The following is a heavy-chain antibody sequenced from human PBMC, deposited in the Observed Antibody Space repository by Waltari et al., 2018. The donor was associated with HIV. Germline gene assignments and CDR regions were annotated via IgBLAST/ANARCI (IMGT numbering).Heavy chain of an antibody. CDR1: GYSFDSYW. CDR2: IYPGDSDT. J-gene: IGHJ3*02. Sequence: EGQLVQSGAEVKKPGESLKISCKGSGYSFDSYWVDWVRQLPGKGLECMGIIYPGDSDTRYRPSFQGPVTISADKSISTAYLQWNSLQASDTAIYYCARRKKDYYDSSGHYERGAFDIWGQGTMVTVSA. CDR3: ARRKKDYYDSSGHYERGAFDI. D-gene: IGHD3-22*01. V-gene: IGHV5-51*01.